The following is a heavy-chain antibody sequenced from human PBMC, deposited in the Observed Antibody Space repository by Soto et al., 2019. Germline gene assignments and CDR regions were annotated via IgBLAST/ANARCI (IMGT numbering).Heavy chain of an antibody. Sequence: EVQLVETGGGLIQPGESLRLFCAASGFTVSTNYMSWVRQAPGKGLEWVSVIYSGGNTYYADSVKGRFSMSRDKSKNTLFLQMNGLRAEDTAVYYCGRGSSDSDGILRVDYWGQGTLVTVSS. CDR3: GRGSSDSDGILRVDY. CDR2: IYSGGNT. D-gene: IGHD2-2*01. CDR1: GFTVSTNY. J-gene: IGHJ4*02. V-gene: IGHV3-53*02.